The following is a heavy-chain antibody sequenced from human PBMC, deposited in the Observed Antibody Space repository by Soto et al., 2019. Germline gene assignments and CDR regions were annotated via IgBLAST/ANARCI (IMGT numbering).Heavy chain of an antibody. CDR3: ARSYCSGGSCYFPGAFDI. Sequence: ASVKVSCKASGYTFTSYGISWVRQAPGQGLEWMGWISAYNGNTNYAQKLQGRVTMTTDTSTSTAYMELRSLRSDDTAVYYCARSYCSGGSCYFPGAFDIWGQGTMVTVSS. J-gene: IGHJ3*02. D-gene: IGHD2-15*01. V-gene: IGHV1-18*01. CDR2: ISAYNGNT. CDR1: GYTFTSYG.